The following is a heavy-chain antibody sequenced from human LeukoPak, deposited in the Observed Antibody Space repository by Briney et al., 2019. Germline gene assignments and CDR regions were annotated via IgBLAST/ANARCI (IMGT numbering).Heavy chain of an antibody. V-gene: IGHV3-15*01. J-gene: IGHJ4*02. Sequence: GGSLRLSCAASGFTFSNAWMSWVRQAPGKGLEWVGRIKSKTDGGTTDYAAPVKGRYTISRDDSKNTLYLQMNCLKTEDTAVYYCTTEVVTAIGFDYWGQGTLVTVSS. CDR1: GFTFSNAW. D-gene: IGHD2-21*02. CDR3: TTEVVTAIGFDY. CDR2: IKSKTDGGTT.